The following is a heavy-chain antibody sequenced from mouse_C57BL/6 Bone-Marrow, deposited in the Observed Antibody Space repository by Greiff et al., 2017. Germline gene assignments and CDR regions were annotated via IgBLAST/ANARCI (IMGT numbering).Heavy chain of an antibody. CDR2: ISYDGSN. Sequence: EVQRVESGPGLVKPSQSLSLTCSVTGYSITSGYYWNWIRQFPGNKLEWMGYISYDGSNNYNPSLKNRISITRDTSKNQFFLKLNSVTTEDTATYYCAKGPTKGYFDYWGQGTTLTVSS. CDR1: GYSITSGYY. CDR3: AKGPTKGYFDY. J-gene: IGHJ2*01. V-gene: IGHV3-6*01.